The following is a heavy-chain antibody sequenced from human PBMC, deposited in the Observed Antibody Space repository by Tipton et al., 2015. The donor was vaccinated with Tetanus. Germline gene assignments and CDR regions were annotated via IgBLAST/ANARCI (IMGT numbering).Heavy chain of an antibody. CDR2: ITFDGSTK. V-gene: IGHV3-30-3*01. J-gene: IGHJ4*02. CDR3: AREDGGPTLDYFDS. D-gene: IGHD3-16*01. CDR1: GFSFSNKW. Sequence: SLRLSCAASGFSFSNKWMSWVRQAPGKGLEWVAVITFDGSTKYYADSVKGRFTLSRDNSQNTLYLQMNSLKVEDTADYYCAREDGGPTLDYFDSWGQGALVIVSS.